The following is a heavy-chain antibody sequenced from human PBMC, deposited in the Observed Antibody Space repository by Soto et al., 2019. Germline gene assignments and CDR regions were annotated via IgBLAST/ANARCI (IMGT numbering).Heavy chain of an antibody. Sequence: QVQLVQSGAEVKKPGASVKVSCKASGYTFTSYDINWVRQATGQGLEWMGWMNPNSGNTGYAQKFQGRVTMTRNTSISTAYLELSTLRSEDTAVYYCARGPPAGTYYYYDMDVWGQGTTVTVSS. CDR3: ARGPPAGTYYYYDMDV. J-gene: IGHJ6*02. V-gene: IGHV1-8*01. CDR1: GYTFTSYD. CDR2: MNPNSGNT. D-gene: IGHD6-19*01.